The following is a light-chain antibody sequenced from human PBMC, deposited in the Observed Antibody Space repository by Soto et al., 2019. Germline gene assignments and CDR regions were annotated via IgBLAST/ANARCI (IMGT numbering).Light chain of an antibody. V-gene: IGKV3-11*01. CDR3: QQRSNSFT. CDR2: DAS. J-gene: IGKJ3*01. Sequence: EIVLTQSPAPLSLSPGERATLSCRASQSVSSYLAWYQQKPGQAPRLLIYDASNRATGIPARFSGSGSGTDVTLTISSLEPEDFAVYYCQQRSNSFTFGPGTKVDIK. CDR1: QSVSSY.